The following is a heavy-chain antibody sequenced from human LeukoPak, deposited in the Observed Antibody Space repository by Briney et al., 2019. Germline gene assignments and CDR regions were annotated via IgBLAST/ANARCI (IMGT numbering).Heavy chain of an antibody. CDR1: GFTFDDSA. J-gene: IGHJ4*02. Sequence: GRSLRLSCAASGFTFDDSAMHWVRQAPGKGLEWVSGISWSSDNFGYADSVKGRFTISRDNAKKSLYLEMNGLRAEDTAMYYCVKDLGFGMIVPRGFHYWGQGTLVSVSS. V-gene: IGHV3-9*01. CDR2: ISWSSDNF. CDR3: VKDLGFGMIVPRGFHY. D-gene: IGHD3-22*01.